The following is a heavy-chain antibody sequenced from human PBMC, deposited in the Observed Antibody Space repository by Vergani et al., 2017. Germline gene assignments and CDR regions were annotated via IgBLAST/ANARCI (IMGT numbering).Heavy chain of an antibody. CDR3: ARRNYYYYGMDV. J-gene: IGHJ6*02. CDR2: TWYDGNNK. Sequence: QVQLVESGGGVVQPGRSLRLSCAASGFTFNHYGMHWVRQAPGKGLEWVAVTWYDGNNKQYADSVKGRFTISRDNSKSTMYLQMNSLRDEDTGVYYCARRNYYYYGMDVWGQGTTVTVSS. CDR1: GFTFNHYG. V-gene: IGHV3-33*01.